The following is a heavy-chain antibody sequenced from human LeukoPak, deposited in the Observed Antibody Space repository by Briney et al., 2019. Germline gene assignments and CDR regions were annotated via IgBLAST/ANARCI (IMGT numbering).Heavy chain of an antibody. D-gene: IGHD1-7*01. Sequence: GASVKVSCKASGYTFTGYYMHWVRQAPGQGLEWMGWINPNSGGTNYAQKFQGRVTMTRDTSISTAYMELSRLRSDDTAVYYCARGALYNWNYVLFDYWGRGTLVTVSS. CDR1: GYTFTGYY. CDR3: ARGALYNWNYVLFDY. V-gene: IGHV1-2*02. CDR2: INPNSGGT. J-gene: IGHJ4*02.